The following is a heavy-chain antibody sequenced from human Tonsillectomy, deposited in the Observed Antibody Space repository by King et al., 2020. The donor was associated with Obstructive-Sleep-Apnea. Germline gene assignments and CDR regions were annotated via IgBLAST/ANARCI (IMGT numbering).Heavy chain of an antibody. CDR2: IYHNGRT. D-gene: IGHD2-15*01. Sequence: VQLQESGPGLVKPSGTLSLTCAVSGGSITISNWWSWVRQPPGKGLEWIGEIYHNGRTNYNPSLRSRMTISVDKSKNQFFLQLSSVTAADTAVYYCARAPGPGYCSEGSCSNWFDPWGQGTLVTVSS. CDR3: ARAPGPGYCSEGSCSNWFDP. CDR1: GGSITISNW. J-gene: IGHJ5*02. V-gene: IGHV4-4*02.